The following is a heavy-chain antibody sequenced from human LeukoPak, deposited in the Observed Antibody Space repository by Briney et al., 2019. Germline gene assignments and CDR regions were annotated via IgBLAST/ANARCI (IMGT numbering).Heavy chain of an antibody. J-gene: IGHJ3*02. D-gene: IGHD5-18*01. CDR1: GYSISSGYY. CDR2: IYHSGST. V-gene: IGHV4-38-2*01. CDR3: ARSPWIQLWLGAFDI. Sequence: SETLSLTCAVSGYSISSGYYWGWIRQPPGKGLEWIGSIYHSGSTYYNPSLKSRVTISVDTSKNQFSLKLSSVTAADTAVYYCARSPWIQLWLGAFDIWGQGTLVTVSS.